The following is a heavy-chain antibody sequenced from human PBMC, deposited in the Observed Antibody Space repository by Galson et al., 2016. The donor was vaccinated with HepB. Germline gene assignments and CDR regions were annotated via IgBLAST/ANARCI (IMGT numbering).Heavy chain of an antibody. J-gene: IGHJ6*02. D-gene: IGHD2-15*01. CDR2: ISFDGSNP. V-gene: IGHV3-30*18. CDR1: GFTFSNYG. CDR3: AKDVVVAASYHYYYYDMDV. Sequence: SLRLSCAASGFTFSNYGIHWVRQAPGKGLEWVAAISFDGSNPSYGDFVKGRFTISRDNSKNTLLLQMNSLRAEDTAVYYCAKDVVVAASYHYYYYDMDVWGQGTTVTVSS.